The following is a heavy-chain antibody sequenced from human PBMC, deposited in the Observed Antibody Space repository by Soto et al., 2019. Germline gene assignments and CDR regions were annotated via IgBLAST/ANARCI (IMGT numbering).Heavy chain of an antibody. CDR3: ARDFSMVIVAPGY. D-gene: IGHD5-12*01. Sequence: PGGALRLSCAASGFTFSSYAMPWVRPAPGKGLEWVGFIWYDGSNTFYAESVKGRFTISRDNSKNTVYLQINALRAEDTAVYYCARDFSMVIVAPGYWGQGTLVTVSS. J-gene: IGHJ4*02. CDR2: IWYDGSNT. V-gene: IGHV3-33*01. CDR1: GFTFSSYA.